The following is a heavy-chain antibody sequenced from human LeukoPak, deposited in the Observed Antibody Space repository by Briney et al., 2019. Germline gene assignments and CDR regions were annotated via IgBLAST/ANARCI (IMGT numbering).Heavy chain of an antibody. Sequence: GTSPRLSCAASGFTVSSNYMSWVRQAPGKGLEWVSVIYSGGSTYYADSVKGRFTISRDNSKNTLYLQMNSLRAEDTAVYYCARARRYSSGWYFEYWGQGTLVTVSS. V-gene: IGHV3-53*01. CDR3: ARARRYSSGWYFEY. CDR2: IYSGGST. J-gene: IGHJ4*02. CDR1: GFTVSSNY. D-gene: IGHD6-19*01.